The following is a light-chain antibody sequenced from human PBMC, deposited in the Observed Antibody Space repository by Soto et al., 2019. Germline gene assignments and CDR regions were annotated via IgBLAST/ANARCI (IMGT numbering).Light chain of an antibody. CDR2: GAS. J-gene: IGKJ1*01. V-gene: IGKV3-15*01. CDR3: QQYNNWPRT. Sequence: EILMTQSPATLPASPGERATLSSIASLSVSINLAWYQHKPGQGPRLLVHGASARATGIPVRFSGSGSGSEFTLTISSLQSEDFAVYYCQQYNNWPRTFGQGTKVDIK. CDR1: LSVSIN.